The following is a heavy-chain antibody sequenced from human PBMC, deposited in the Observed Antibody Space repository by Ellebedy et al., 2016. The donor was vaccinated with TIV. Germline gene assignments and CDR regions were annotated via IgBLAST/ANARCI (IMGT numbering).Heavy chain of an antibody. Sequence: GGSLRLSCAASGFTFTDFPMTWVRQSPDKRLEWVSTVGSGDNTYYAASVKGRFTISRDDSMDTVYLQMNSLRVDDTATYYCAKDVFFGSHSDDYWGQGILVAVSS. CDR1: GFTFTDFP. CDR2: VGSGDNT. J-gene: IGHJ4*02. V-gene: IGHV3-23*01. CDR3: AKDVFFGSHSDDY. D-gene: IGHD1-26*01.